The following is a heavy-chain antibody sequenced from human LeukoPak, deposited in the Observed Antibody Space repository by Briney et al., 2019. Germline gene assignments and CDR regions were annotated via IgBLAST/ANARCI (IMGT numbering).Heavy chain of an antibody. CDR3: ARDKGTLRFLEWLLSTYYFDY. Sequence: GGSLRLSCAASGFTFSSYGMHWVRQAPGKGLEWVAVIWYDGSNKYYADSVKGRFTISRDNSKNTLYLQMNSLRAEDTAVYYCARDKGTLRFLEWLLSTYYFDYWGQGTLVTVSS. J-gene: IGHJ4*02. D-gene: IGHD3-3*01. V-gene: IGHV3-33*01. CDR1: GFTFSSYG. CDR2: IWYDGSNK.